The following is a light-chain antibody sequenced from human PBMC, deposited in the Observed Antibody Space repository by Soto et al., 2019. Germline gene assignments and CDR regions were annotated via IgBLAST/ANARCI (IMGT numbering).Light chain of an antibody. CDR3: LQDYNFPLT. J-gene: IGKJ4*01. Sequence: AIQMTQSPSSLSASVGDRVTITCRASQGIRNDLGWYQQKPGKAPNLLIYATSSLQSGVPSRFSGSGSGTDFTLTISSLQPEDFATYYCLQDYNFPLTFGGGTKVEIK. CDR2: ATS. CDR1: QGIRND. V-gene: IGKV1-6*01.